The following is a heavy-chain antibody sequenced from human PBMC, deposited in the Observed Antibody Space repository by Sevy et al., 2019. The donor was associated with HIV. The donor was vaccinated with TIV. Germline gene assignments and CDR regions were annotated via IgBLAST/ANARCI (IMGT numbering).Heavy chain of an antibody. CDR1: GFTFSNYW. J-gene: IGHJ4*02. CDR2: IDQDGSEK. V-gene: IGHV3-7*01. CDR3: ARGQNVPDY. D-gene: IGHD2-2*01. Sequence: GGSLRLSCAASGFTFSNYWMTWVRQAPGKGLEWVANIDQDGSEKNYVDSVKGRFTISRDNVKNSLYLQMNSLKAEDTAVVYCARGQNVPDYWGQGTLVTVSS.